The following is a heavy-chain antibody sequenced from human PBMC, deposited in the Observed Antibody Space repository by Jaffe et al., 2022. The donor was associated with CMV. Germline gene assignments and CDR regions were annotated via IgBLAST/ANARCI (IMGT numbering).Heavy chain of an antibody. CDR1: GGSFSGYY. J-gene: IGHJ4*02. CDR3: ARGWRGYYSRSDYYFDY. CDR2: INHSGST. D-gene: IGHD3-22*01. V-gene: IGHV4-34*01. Sequence: QVQLQQWGAGLLKPSETLSLTCAVYGGSFSGYYWSWIRQPPGKGLEWIGEINHSGSTNYNPSLKSRVTISVDTSKNQFSLKLSSVTAADTAVYYCARGWRGYYSRSDYYFDYWGQGTLVTVSS.